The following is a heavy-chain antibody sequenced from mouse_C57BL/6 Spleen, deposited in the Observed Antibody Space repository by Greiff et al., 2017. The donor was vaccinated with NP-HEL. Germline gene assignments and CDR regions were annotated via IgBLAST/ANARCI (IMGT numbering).Heavy chain of an antibody. D-gene: IGHD2-1*01. CDR2: ISSGSSTI. V-gene: IGHV5-17*01. CDR3: ARLYGNYVGIGYYDMDY. CDR1: GFTFSDYG. Sequence: EVKLVESGGGLVKPGGSLKLSCAASGFTFSDYGMHWVRQAPEKGLEWVAYISSGSSTIYYADTVKGRFTISRDNAKNTLFLQMTSLRSEDTAMYYCARLYGNYVGIGYYDMDYWGQGTSVTVSS. J-gene: IGHJ4*01.